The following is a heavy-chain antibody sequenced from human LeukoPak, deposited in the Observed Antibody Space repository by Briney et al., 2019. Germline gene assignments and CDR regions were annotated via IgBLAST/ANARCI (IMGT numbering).Heavy chain of an antibody. CDR3: AKHVRTSVWFFDS. V-gene: IGHV3-21*04. Sequence: GGSLRLSCAASGFTFSSYSMNWVRQAPGKGLEWVSSISSSSSYIYYIDSVKGRFTISRDNSKNTLSLQMNSLNADDTAVYYCAKHVRTSVWFFDSWGQGTLVTVSS. J-gene: IGHJ4*02. D-gene: IGHD6-19*01. CDR2: ISSSSSYI. CDR1: GFTFSSYS.